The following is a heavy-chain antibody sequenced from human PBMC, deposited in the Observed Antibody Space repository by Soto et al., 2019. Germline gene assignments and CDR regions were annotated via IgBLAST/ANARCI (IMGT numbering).Heavy chain of an antibody. V-gene: IGHV3-30*18. CDR1: GFTFSSYC. Sequence: GGSLRLSCAASGFTFSSYCMHWVRQAPGKGLEWVAVISYDGSNKYYADSVKGRFTISRDNSKNTLYLQMNSLRAEDTAVYYCAKGRAITMIVVAPPGYWGQGTLVTVSS. J-gene: IGHJ4*02. D-gene: IGHD3-22*01. CDR3: AKGRAITMIVVAPPGY. CDR2: ISYDGSNK.